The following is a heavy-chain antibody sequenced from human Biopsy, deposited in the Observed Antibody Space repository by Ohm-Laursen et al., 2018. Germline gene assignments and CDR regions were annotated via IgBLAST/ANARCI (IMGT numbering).Heavy chain of an antibody. D-gene: IGHD3-16*01. Sequence: TLSLTCTVSGVSINTGGYYWTWIRQHTGTGLEWIGSIHYSGNTLYNPSLKSRLTISVDTSRNQFSLKLTSVTAADTALYYCTRAGGGKIYGLWGQGTLVTVSS. CDR3: TRAGGGKIYGL. CDR2: IHYSGNT. J-gene: IGHJ4*02. CDR1: GVSINTGGYY. V-gene: IGHV4-31*03.